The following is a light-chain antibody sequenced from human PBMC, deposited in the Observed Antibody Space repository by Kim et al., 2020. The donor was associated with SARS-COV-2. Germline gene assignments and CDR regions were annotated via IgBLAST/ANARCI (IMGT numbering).Light chain of an antibody. CDR3: CSYAGSYTLV. J-gene: IGLJ2*01. V-gene: IGLV2-11*01. CDR2: DVS. CDR1: SSDFGCYNS. Sequence: GQSVPISCTGTSSDFGCYNSVSCYQQHPGKAPKLMIYDVSKRPSGVPDRFSGSKSGNTASLTISGLQAEDEADYYCCSYAGSYTLVFGGGTQLTVL.